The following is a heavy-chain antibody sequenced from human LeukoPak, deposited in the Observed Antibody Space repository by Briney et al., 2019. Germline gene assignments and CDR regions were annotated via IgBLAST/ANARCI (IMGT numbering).Heavy chain of an antibody. D-gene: IGHD3-10*01. CDR2: FSGSGGST. J-gene: IGHJ5*02. CDR1: GFSFSNYG. CDR3: AVDRNYYGSGSYYNPYNWFDP. Sequence: GGSLRLSCAASGFSFSNYGMNWVRQAPGKGLEWVSAFSGSGGSTYYTDSVKGRFTISRDNSKNTLYLQMNSLRAEDTAVYYCAVDRNYYGSGSYYNPYNWFDPWGQGTLVTVSS. V-gene: IGHV3-23*01.